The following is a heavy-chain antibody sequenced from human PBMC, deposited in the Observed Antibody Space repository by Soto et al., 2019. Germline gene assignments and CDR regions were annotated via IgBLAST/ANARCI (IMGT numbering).Heavy chain of an antibody. J-gene: IGHJ5*01. CDR1: GDSISTVDYF. Sequence: SETLSLTCSVSGDSISTVDYFWAWIRQPPXQALEYIGYIYKSTTTYYNPSFESRVAISLDTSKSQFSLTVTSVTAADTAVYFCARGRYCLTGRCFPNWFDSWGQGTLVTVSS. CDR2: IYKSTTT. V-gene: IGHV4-30-4*01. CDR3: ARGRYCLTGRCFPNWFDS. D-gene: IGHD2-15*01.